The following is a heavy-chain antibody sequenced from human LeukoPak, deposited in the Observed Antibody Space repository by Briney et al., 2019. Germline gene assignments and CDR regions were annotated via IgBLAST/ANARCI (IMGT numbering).Heavy chain of an antibody. V-gene: IGHV3-23*01. CDR3: AKGAYDILTGYLRPP. J-gene: IGHJ5*02. CDR1: GFTFSSYA. D-gene: IGHD3-9*01. Sequence: GGSLRLSCSASGFTFSSYAMSWVRQAPGKGLEWVSAISGSGGTTYYADSVKGRFTISRDNSKNTLYLQMNSLRAEDTAVYYCAKGAYDILTGYLRPPWGQGTLVTVSS. CDR2: ISGSGGTT.